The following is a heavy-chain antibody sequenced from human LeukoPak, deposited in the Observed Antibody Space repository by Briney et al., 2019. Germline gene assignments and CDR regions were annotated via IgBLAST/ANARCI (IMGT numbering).Heavy chain of an antibody. Sequence: GGSLRLSCAASGFTFSSYWMSWDRQAPRKGLEWVANIKQDGRETYYVDSVKGRFTISRDNAKNSLYLQMNSLRAEDTAVYYCARDLIVGAPGEDYWGQGTLVIVSS. CDR3: ARDLIVGAPGEDY. D-gene: IGHD1-26*01. J-gene: IGHJ4*02. CDR1: GFTFSSYW. CDR2: IKQDGRET. V-gene: IGHV3-7*01.